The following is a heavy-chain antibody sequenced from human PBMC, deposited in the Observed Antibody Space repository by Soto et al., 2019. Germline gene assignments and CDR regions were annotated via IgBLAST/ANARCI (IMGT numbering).Heavy chain of an antibody. CDR2: INPSGGST. Sequence: ASVKVSFKASGYTFTSYYMHWVRQAPGQGLEWMGVINPSGGSTDYAQKSQGRITMTRDTSTSTVYMELSSLRSEDTAVYYCARDRGRAAAGEYHYYGMDVWGQGTTVTVSS. CDR1: GYTFTSYY. D-gene: IGHD6-13*01. V-gene: IGHV1-46*01. CDR3: ARDRGRAAAGEYHYYGMDV. J-gene: IGHJ6*02.